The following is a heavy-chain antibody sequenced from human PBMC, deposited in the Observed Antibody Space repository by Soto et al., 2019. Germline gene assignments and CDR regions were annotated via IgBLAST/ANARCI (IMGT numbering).Heavy chain of an antibody. CDR2: ISESGHHT. Sequence: DVQLLESGGGLVEPGGSLTLSCAASGFPSSTYALNWVRQAPGKGPEWVSTISESGHHTHYADSEKGRFTISRDKSKNTLSLQMNSLRVDDTAIYYCTKSDGCGGGACYTGTYYYFDVWGRGTLVTVSS. V-gene: IGHV3-23*01. CDR1: GFPSSTYA. CDR3: TKSDGCGGGACYTGTYYYFDV. D-gene: IGHD3-16*02. J-gene: IGHJ2*01.